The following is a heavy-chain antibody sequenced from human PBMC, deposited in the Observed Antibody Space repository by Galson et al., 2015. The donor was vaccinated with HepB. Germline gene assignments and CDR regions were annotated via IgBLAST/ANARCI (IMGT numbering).Heavy chain of an antibody. CDR1: GFTFSSYA. J-gene: IGHJ4*02. CDR3: AKDLVSSGWYGLDY. Sequence: SLRLSCAASGFTFSSYAMSWVRQAPGKGLEWVSAISGSGGSTYYADSVKGRFTISRDNSKNTLYLQMNSLRAEDTAVYYCAKDLVSSGWYGLDYWGQGTLVTVSS. D-gene: IGHD6-19*01. V-gene: IGHV3-23*01. CDR2: ISGSGGST.